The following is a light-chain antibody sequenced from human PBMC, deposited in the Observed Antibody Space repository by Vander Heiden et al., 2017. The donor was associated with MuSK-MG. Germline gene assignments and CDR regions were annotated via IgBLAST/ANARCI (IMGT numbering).Light chain of an antibody. CDR2: KAS. CDR1: QSINTW. Sequence: VHMTQSSSTLSASVGDRVTITCRASQSINTWLAWYQQKPGKAPKLLIYKASSLESGVPSRFSGSGSGTEFTLTISSLQPDDFATYYCQHDHNYPHTFGGGTTVEIK. J-gene: IGKJ4*01. CDR3: QHDHNYPHT. V-gene: IGKV1-5*03.